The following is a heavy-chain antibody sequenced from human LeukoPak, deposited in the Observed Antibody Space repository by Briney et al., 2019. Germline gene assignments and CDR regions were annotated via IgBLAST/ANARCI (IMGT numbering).Heavy chain of an antibody. CDR1: GFTFSSYA. V-gene: IGHV3-9*01. D-gene: IGHD3-10*01. Sequence: GGSLRLSCAASGFTFSSYAMSWVRQAPGKGLEWVSGISWNSGSIGYADSVKGRFTISRDNAKNSLYLQMNSLRAEDTALYYCAKSGPYYYGSGSYPYYYYGMDVWGQGTTVTVSS. CDR3: AKSGPYYYGSGSYPYYYYGMDV. J-gene: IGHJ6*02. CDR2: ISWNSGSI.